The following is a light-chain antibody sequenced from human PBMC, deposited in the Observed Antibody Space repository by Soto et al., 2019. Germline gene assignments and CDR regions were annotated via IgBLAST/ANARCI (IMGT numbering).Light chain of an antibody. CDR3: SSYTTRVV. J-gene: IGLJ2*01. Sequence: QSVLTQPASVSGSPGQSITISCTGTSSDVGGYNYVSWYQQHPGKAPKLMIYEVSNRPSGVSNRFSGSKSGNTASLTISGLQAEDEGDYYCSSYTTRVVFGGGTKLTVL. V-gene: IGLV2-14*01. CDR2: EVS. CDR1: SSDVGGYNY.